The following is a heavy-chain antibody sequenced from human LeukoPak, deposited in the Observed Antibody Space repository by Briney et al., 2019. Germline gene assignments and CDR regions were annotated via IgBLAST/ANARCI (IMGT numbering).Heavy chain of an antibody. D-gene: IGHD3-10*01. CDR3: ARDLVGSAISYSSGAWDY. CDR2: IIPLFGSA. V-gene: IGHV1-69*13. Sequence: TSVKVSCKASGGTFSNYAISWVRQAPGQGLEWMGGIIPLFGSADYAQKFQGRVTFTADESTSTAYMELSSLRPEDTAVYYCARDLVGSAISYSSGAWDYWGQGTLVTVSS. CDR1: GGTFSNYA. J-gene: IGHJ4*02.